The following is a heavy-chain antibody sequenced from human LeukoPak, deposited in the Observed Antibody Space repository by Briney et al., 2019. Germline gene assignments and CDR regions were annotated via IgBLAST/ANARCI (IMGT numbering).Heavy chain of an antibody. V-gene: IGHV4-59*01. CDR1: GGSISTYS. Sequence: SETLSLTCTVSGGSISTYSWNWIRQPPGQGLEWIGYVNNHGGTYNNPSLKSRVTVSLDMSKNQFSLKLSSATAADTAVYYSARDAGGTWFDPWGQGILVTVSS. CDR2: VNNHGGT. CDR3: ARDAGGTWFDP. J-gene: IGHJ5*02.